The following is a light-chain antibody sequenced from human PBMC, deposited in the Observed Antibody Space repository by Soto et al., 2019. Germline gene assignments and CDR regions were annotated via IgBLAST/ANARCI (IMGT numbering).Light chain of an antibody. CDR3: ISYTSTSTLV. J-gene: IGLJ1*01. Sequence: QSALTQPASVSGSPGQSITISCTGTSSDIGAYSYVSWYQQHPGKAPKLMIYEVNNRPSGISDRFSGSKSGNTASLTISGLQAEDEADYYCISYTSTSTLVFGTGTKATVL. CDR2: EVN. CDR1: SSDIGAYSY. V-gene: IGLV2-14*01.